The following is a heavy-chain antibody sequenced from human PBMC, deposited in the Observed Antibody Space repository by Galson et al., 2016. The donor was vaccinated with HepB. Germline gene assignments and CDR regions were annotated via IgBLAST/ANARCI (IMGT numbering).Heavy chain of an antibody. CDR1: GYTFTRHY. CDR2: INPSGGST. V-gene: IGHV1-46*01. D-gene: IGHD6-6*01. Sequence: SVKVSCKASGYTFTRHYIHWVRQAPGQGLEWMGKINPSGGSTSYAQKFQGRVTLTRDTSTTTVYMELSSLRSEDTAVYYCARGGQLASNWFDPWGQGTLVTVSS. J-gene: IGHJ5*02. CDR3: ARGGQLASNWFDP.